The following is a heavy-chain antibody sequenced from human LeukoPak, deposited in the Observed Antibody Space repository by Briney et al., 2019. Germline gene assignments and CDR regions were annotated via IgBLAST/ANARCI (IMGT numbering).Heavy chain of an antibody. D-gene: IGHD6-13*01. Sequence: PSETLSLTCAVSGYSISSGYYWGWMRQPPGQGLPWIRSIYHSGSTYYNPSLKSRVTISVDTSKNQFSLKLSSVTAADTAVYYCARHGKFSSSWYGGYWGQGTLVTVSS. V-gene: IGHV4-38-2*01. CDR3: ARHGKFSSSWYGGY. CDR1: GYSISSGYY. CDR2: IYHSGST. J-gene: IGHJ4*02.